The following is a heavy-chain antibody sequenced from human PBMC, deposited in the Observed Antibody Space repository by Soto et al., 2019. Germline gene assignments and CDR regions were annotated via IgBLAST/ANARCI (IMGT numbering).Heavy chain of an antibody. CDR2: IYHSGNT. J-gene: IGHJ4*02. Sequence: SETLSLTCAVSGYSITNGYHWGWIRQPPGKGLEWIGSIYHSGNTYYNPSLKSRVTLSIDTSKNQFSLKLRSVTAADTAMYYCARVKLAGRGSFHDWGQGTLVTVSS. D-gene: IGHD3-3*02. CDR1: GYSITNGYH. V-gene: IGHV4-38-2*01. CDR3: ARVKLAGRGSFHD.